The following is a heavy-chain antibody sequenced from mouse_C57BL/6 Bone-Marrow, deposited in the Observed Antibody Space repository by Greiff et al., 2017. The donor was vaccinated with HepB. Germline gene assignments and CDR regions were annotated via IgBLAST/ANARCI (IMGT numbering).Heavy chain of an antibody. CDR3: ARSPFDGYYYAMDY. CDR1: GYTFTDYY. D-gene: IGHD2-3*01. J-gene: IGHJ4*01. CDR2: INPNNGGT. V-gene: IGHV1-26*01. Sequence: VQLKQSGPELVKPGASVKISCKASGYTFTDYYMNWVKQSHGKSLEWIGDINPNNGGTSYNQKFKGKATLTVDKSSSTAYMELRSLTSEDSAVYYCARSPFDGYYYAMDYWGQGTSVTVSS.